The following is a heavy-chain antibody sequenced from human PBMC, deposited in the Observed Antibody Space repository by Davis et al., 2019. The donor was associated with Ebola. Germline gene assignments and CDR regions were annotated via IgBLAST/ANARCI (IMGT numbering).Heavy chain of an antibody. CDR3: AREARGYDFWSGYHEYNWFDP. D-gene: IGHD3-3*01. Sequence: ESLKISCAASGFTLSDQYMDWIRQPPGKGLEWIGEINHSGSTNYNPSLKSRVTISVDTSKHQFSLELSSVTAADTAVYYCAREARGYDFWSGYHEYNWFDPWGQGTLVTVSS. CDR1: GFTLSDQY. J-gene: IGHJ5*02. V-gene: IGHV4-34*01. CDR2: INHSGST.